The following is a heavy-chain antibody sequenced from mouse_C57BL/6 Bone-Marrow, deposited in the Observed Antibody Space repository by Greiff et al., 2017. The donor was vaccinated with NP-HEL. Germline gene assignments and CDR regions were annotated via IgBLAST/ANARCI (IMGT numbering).Heavy chain of an antibody. Sequence: VQLQQPGAELVMPGASVKLSCKASGYTFTSYWMHWVKQRPGQGLEWIGEIDPSDSYTNYNQKFKGKSTLTVDKSSSTAYMQLSSLTSEDAAVYYCAREALNWEYFDYWGQGTTLTVSS. CDR2: IDPSDSYT. CDR1: GYTFTSYW. D-gene: IGHD4-1*01. J-gene: IGHJ2*01. CDR3: AREALNWEYFDY. V-gene: IGHV1-69*01.